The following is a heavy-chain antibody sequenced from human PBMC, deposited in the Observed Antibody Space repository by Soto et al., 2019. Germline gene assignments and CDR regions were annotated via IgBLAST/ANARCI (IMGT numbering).Heavy chain of an antibody. Sequence: QVQLVQSGAEVKKPGASVKVSCKASGYTLTGYYMHWVRQAPGQGLEWMGWINPNSGGTNYAQKFQGRVSMTRDTSISTAYMELSRLISDDTAVYYCARDALLWFGELWADYWGQGTLVTVSS. D-gene: IGHD3-10*01. CDR2: INPNSGGT. CDR1: GYTLTGYY. V-gene: IGHV1-2*02. J-gene: IGHJ4*02. CDR3: ARDALLWFGELWADY.